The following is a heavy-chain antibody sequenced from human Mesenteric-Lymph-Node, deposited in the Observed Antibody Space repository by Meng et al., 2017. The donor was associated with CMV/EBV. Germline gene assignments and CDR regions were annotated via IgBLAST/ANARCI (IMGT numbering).Heavy chain of an antibody. CDR1: GFTVSNNY. Sequence: GGSLRLSCAASGFTVSNNYMNWVRQAPGKGLEWVSIINGGGSTYYADSVKGRFTISRDNAKNSLYLQMNSLRAEDTAVYYCARDLSNYDILTGYPYYYYGMDVWGQGTTVTVSS. J-gene: IGHJ6*02. CDR2: INGGGST. D-gene: IGHD3-9*01. V-gene: IGHV3-66*01. CDR3: ARDLSNYDILTGYPYYYYGMDV.